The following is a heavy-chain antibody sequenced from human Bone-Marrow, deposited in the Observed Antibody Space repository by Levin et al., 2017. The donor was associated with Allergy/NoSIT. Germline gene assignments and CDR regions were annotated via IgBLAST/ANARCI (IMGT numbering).Heavy chain of an antibody. Sequence: RGESLKISCKGSGYSFSSYWIAWVRQMPGKGLEWMGVIYPGDSNPKYSPSFQGQVTISADKSISTAYLQWTGLKASDTAIYYCARKYTPGPSSSGNWFDTWGQGTLVTVSS. CDR2: IYPGDSNP. CDR3: ARKYTPGPSSSGNWFDT. CDR1: GYSFSSYW. J-gene: IGHJ5*02. D-gene: IGHD1-1*01. V-gene: IGHV5-51*01.